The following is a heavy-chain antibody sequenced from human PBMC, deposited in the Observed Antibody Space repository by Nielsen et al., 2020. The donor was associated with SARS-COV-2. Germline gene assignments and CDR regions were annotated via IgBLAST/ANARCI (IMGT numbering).Heavy chain of an antibody. D-gene: IGHD2-2*01. CDR2: INPSGGST. CDR3: ATTRLEYCSSTSCPTGVDY. V-gene: IGHV1-46*01. Sequence: WVRQAPGQGLEWMGIINPSGGSTSYAQKFQGRVTITADESTSTAYMELSSLRSEDTAVYYCATTRLEYCSSTSCPTGVDYWGQGTLVTVSS. J-gene: IGHJ4*02.